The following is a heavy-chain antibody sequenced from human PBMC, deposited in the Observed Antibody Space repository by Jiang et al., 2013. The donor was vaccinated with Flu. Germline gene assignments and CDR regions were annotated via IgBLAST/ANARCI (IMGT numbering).Heavy chain of an antibody. Sequence: ASGYTFTNYNIHWVRQAPGQWLEWMGWINTGNGNTKYSERYQGRVTITWDTAASTAYMELSSLRSEDTAVYRCARVSGYYKFFDYWGLGTPGHRLL. CDR2: INTGNGNT. CDR3: ARVSGYYKFFDY. V-gene: IGHV1-3*04. J-gene: IGHJ4*02. D-gene: IGHD3-9*01. CDR1: GYTFTNYN.